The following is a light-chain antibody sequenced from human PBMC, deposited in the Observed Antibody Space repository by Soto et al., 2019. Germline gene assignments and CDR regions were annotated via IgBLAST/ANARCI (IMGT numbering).Light chain of an antibody. CDR2: GAS. J-gene: IGKJ1*01. Sequence: IVMTQYPATLSVSPGDRATLSCRADQYVSSSVAWYQHKPGQAPRLLIHGASTRATDVPDRFRGSGFGTEFTLTISSLQSEDFAVYYCQQYNGWPWTFGLGTKADIK. CDR1: QYVSSS. CDR3: QQYNGWPWT. V-gene: IGKV3-15*01.